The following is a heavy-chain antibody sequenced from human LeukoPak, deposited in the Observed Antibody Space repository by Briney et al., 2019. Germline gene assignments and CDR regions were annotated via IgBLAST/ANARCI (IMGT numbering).Heavy chain of an antibody. CDR3: AIYDGDDYVNIDY. CDR1: GYSISSGYY. D-gene: IGHD3-16*01. CDR2: IYHSGST. Sequence: KPSETLSLTCAVSGYSISSGYYWGWIRQPPGKGLEWFGSIYHSGSTYYNPSLKSRVPISVDTSKNQFSLKLSSVTAADTAVYYCAIYDGDDYVNIDYWGQGTLVTVSS. V-gene: IGHV4-38-2*01. J-gene: IGHJ4*02.